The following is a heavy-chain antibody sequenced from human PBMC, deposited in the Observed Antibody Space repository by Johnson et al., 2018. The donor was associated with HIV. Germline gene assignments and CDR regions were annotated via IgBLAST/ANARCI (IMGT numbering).Heavy chain of an antibody. CDR3: AREATGTTTAFYM. D-gene: IGHD1-7*01. Sequence: QMQLVESGGGLVKPGGSLRLSCAASGFTFSDYYMTWIRQAPGKGLEWVSYISGSGNIIYYTDSLKGRFTISRDNAKNSLYLQMNSLRAEDTAVYYCAREATGTTTAFYMWGQGTMVTVSS. CDR1: GFTFSDYY. V-gene: IGHV3-11*04. CDR2: ISGSGNII. J-gene: IGHJ3*02.